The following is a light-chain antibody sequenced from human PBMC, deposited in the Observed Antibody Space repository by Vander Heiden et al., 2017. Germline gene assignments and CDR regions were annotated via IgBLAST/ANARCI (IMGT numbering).Light chain of an antibody. CDR1: KLGEKY. Sequence: SSELTQPPSVSVSPGQTATIACSGDKLGEKYTSWYQQKPGQSPVLVMYQDIQRPSGIPERFSGSSSANTAFLTISGTQPMDEADYYCQAWDRNTGVFGTGTKVTVL. CDR2: QDI. CDR3: QAWDRNTGV. J-gene: IGLJ1*01. V-gene: IGLV3-1*01.